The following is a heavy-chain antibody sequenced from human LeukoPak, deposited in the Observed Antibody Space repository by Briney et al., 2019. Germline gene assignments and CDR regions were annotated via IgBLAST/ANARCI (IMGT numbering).Heavy chain of an antibody. CDR3: AKGGFGGSPTRFDY. Sequence: PGGSLRLSCAASEFTFSTYAMTWVRQAPGKGLEWVSGISASGGSTYYADSVKGRFTISRDNSRNTLYLQMSSLRVEDAAVYYCAKGGFGGSPTRFDYWGQGTLVTVSS. J-gene: IGHJ4*02. CDR2: ISASGGST. V-gene: IGHV3-23*01. D-gene: IGHD1-26*01. CDR1: EFTFSTYA.